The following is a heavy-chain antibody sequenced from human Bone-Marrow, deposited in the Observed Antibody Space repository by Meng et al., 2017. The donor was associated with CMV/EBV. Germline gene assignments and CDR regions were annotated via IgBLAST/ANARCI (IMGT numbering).Heavy chain of an antibody. CDR3: ARDLSGHRGSSRSYYYYGMAV. J-gene: IGHJ6*02. Sequence: GESLKISCVASGFTFSDYYMGWVRQAPGKGLECVSYISSSGDTTHYADSVTGRFTISRDNAKNSLYLQMDSLRVEDTAVYYCARDLSGHRGSSRSYYYYGMAVWGQGNTVNVSS. D-gene: IGHD1-26*01. CDR2: ISSSGDTT. V-gene: IGHV3-11*04. CDR1: GFTFSDYY.